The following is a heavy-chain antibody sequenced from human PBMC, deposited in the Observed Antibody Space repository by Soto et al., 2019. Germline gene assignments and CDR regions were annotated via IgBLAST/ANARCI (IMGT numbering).Heavy chain of an antibody. J-gene: IGHJ5*02. CDR1: GGSVSSGSYY. Sequence: QVQLQESGPGLVKPSETLSLTCTVSGGSVSSGSYYWSWIRQPPGKGLEWIGYIYYSGSTNYNPSLKRRVTISVDPSKHQFSLKLSSVTAADTAVYYCASVEPVNYGDYGWFAPWGQGTLVTVSS. D-gene: IGHD4-17*01. CDR2: IYYSGST. V-gene: IGHV4-61*01. CDR3: ASVEPVNYGDYGWFAP.